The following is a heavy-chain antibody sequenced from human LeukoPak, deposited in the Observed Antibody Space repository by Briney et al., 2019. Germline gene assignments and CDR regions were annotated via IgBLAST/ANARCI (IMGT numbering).Heavy chain of an antibody. D-gene: IGHD3-10*01. CDR2: IYYSGST. V-gene: IGHV4-31*03. Sequence: SQTLSLTCTVSGGSISSGGYYWSWIRQHPGKGLEWIGYIYYSGSTYYNPSLKSRVTISVDTSKNQFSLKLSSVTAADTAVYYCARERTGPDAFDIWAKGQWSPSLQ. CDR3: ARERTGPDAFDI. CDR1: GGSISSGGYY. J-gene: IGHJ3*02.